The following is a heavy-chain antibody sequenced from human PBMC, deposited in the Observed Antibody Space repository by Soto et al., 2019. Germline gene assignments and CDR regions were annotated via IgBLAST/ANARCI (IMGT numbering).Heavy chain of an antibody. CDR3: ARQLERGDLPEGFEY. V-gene: IGHV4-4*02. D-gene: IGHD1-1*01. CDR1: GDSISSSHW. CDR2: IFHSGAT. Sequence: QVQLQESGPGLVEPSGTLSLTCAVSGDSISSSHWWSWVRQSPGKGLEWIGEIFHSGATKYNPSRESRVTMSVDKSNNQVSLKLRSVTAADTAVYYCARQLERGDLPEGFEYWGQGTLATVSS. J-gene: IGHJ4*02.